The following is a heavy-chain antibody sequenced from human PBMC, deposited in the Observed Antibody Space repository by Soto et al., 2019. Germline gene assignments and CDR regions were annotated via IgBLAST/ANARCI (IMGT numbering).Heavy chain of an antibody. CDR1: GFSFSVSS. J-gene: IGHJ4*02. CDR2: IRSKAINYAT. CDR3: AIEAAGFGH. D-gene: IGHD6-13*01. V-gene: IGHV3-73*01. Sequence: EVQLVESGGGLVQPGGSMRLSCAASGFSFSVSSMHWVRQASGKGLEWLGRIRSKAINYATTYSESVRGRFIISRDDSQDTMFLQMNSLRTEDTAMYYCAIEAAGFGHWGQGTLVTVSS.